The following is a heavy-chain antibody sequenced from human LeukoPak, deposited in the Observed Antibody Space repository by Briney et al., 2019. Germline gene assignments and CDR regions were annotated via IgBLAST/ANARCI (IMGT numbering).Heavy chain of an antibody. V-gene: IGHV3-74*03. CDR2: ISPDGSSA. CDR1: GFSFSSYW. CDR3: ARDRVAAAGTLDY. J-gene: IGHJ4*02. Sequence: PGGSLRLSCAASGFSFSSYWMHWVRQAPGKGLVWVARISPDGSSALSADSVRGRFTISRDNADNTLYLQLNSLRAEDTAVFYCARDRVAAAGTLDYWGQGTLVTVSS. D-gene: IGHD6-13*01.